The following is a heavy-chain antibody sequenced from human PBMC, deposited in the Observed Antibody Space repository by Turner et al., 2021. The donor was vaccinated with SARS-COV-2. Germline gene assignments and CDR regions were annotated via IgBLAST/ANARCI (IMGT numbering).Heavy chain of an antibody. D-gene: IGHD3-16*01. Sequence: QPQLQESGPGLVKPSETLSRTCNVSGDSTSSVIYYWAWIRQSPGGALEWIGSIYYSGSVHANPSLKSRMTMSVDISRNQFSLRLTSVTAADAGVDYCASQAGYYDPDGYDPRRFDHWGRGALITVSS. CDR2: IYYSGSV. CDR3: ASQAGYYDPDGYDPRRFDH. CDR1: GDSTSSVIYY. V-gene: IGHV4-39*01. J-gene: IGHJ4*02.